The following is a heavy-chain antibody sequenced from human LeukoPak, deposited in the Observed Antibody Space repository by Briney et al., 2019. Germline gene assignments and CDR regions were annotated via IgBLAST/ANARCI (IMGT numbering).Heavy chain of an antibody. CDR2: ISAYSGGT. Sequence: ASVKVSCKASGYTFTSFGISWVRQAPGQGLEWMGWISAYSGGTNYAQKFQGRVTMTRDTSISTAYMELSRLRSDDTAVYYCAREALSDFWSGYSDYWGQGTLVTVSS. CDR1: GYTFTSFG. J-gene: IGHJ4*02. D-gene: IGHD3-3*01. CDR3: AREALSDFWSGYSDY. V-gene: IGHV1-2*02.